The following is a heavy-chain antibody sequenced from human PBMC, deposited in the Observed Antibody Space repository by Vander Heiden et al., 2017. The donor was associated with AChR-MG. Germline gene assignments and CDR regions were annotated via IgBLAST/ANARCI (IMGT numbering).Heavy chain of an antibody. J-gene: IGHJ5*02. D-gene: IGHD2-2*01. CDR2: INHSGST. V-gene: IGHV4-34*01. CDR1: GGSFSGYY. CDR3: ARGNRSFRVVAVWARKFDP. Sequence: QVQLQQWGAGLLKPSETLSLTCAVYGGSFSGYYWSWIRQPPGKGLEWIGEINHSGSTNYNPSLKSRVTISVDTSKNQFSLKLSSVTAADTAVYYCARGNRSFRVVAVWARKFDPWGQGTLVTVSS.